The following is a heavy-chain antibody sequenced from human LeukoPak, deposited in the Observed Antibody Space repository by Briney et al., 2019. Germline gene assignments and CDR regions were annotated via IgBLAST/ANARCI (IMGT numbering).Heavy chain of an antibody. Sequence: SQTLSLTCTVSGGSLSSGDYYWSWIRQPPGTGLEWIGYIYYSGSTYYNPSLKSRVTISVDTSKNQFSLKLSSVTAADTAVYYCARADYSNYQVFFDYWGQGTLVTVSS. J-gene: IGHJ4*02. CDR2: IYYSGST. CDR1: GGSLSSGDYY. D-gene: IGHD4-11*01. CDR3: ARADYSNYQVFFDY. V-gene: IGHV4-30-4*01.